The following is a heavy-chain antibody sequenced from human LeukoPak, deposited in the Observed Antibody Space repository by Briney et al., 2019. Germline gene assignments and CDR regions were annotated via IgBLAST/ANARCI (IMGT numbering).Heavy chain of an antibody. CDR3: ARGHSGSYQRTAAFDI. D-gene: IGHD1-26*01. V-gene: IGHV3-21*01. CDR2: TSSGSDYI. Sequence: PGGSLRLSCAASGFAFISYSINWVRQAPGKGLEWVSSTSSGSDYIYYADSMKGRFSTSRDNAKNSLYLQMNSLRVEDTAVYYCARGHSGSYQRTAAFDIWGQGTMVTVSS. CDR1: GFAFISYS. J-gene: IGHJ3*02.